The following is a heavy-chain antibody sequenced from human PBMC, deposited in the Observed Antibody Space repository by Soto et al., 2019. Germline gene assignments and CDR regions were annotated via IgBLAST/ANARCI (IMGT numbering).Heavy chain of an antibody. CDR1: GFTFSSHW. D-gene: IGHD1-7*01. Sequence: EVQLVESGGGLVQPGGSLRLSCAASGFTFSSHWMHWVRQAPGKGLVWVSRINGDGSSTSYADSVKGRFTISRDNAKNMLYLQVHSLRAEDTAVYYCAGSPGLSRISGTTLGAWGQGTLVTVSS. J-gene: IGHJ5*01. V-gene: IGHV3-74*01. CDR2: INGDGSST. CDR3: AGSPGLSRISGTTLGA.